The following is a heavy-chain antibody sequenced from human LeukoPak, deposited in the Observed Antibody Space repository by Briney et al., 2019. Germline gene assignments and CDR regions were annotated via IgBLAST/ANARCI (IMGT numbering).Heavy chain of an antibody. Sequence: GRSLRPSCAPSAFTSSSYAMHCVSQAPSKGLEWVVVISYDGSNKYYADSVKGRFTISRDNSKNTLYLQMNSLRAEDTAVYYCAREASGAFDYWGQGTLVTVSS. CDR3: AREASGAFDY. J-gene: IGHJ4*02. CDR1: AFTSSSYA. V-gene: IGHV3-30*04. CDR2: ISYDGSNK. D-gene: IGHD4/OR15-4a*01.